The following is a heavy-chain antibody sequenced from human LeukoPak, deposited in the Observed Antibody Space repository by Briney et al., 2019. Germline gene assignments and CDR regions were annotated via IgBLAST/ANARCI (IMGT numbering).Heavy chain of an antibody. D-gene: IGHD1-1*01. CDR1: GGTFSSYA. Sequence: SVKVSCKASGGTFSSYAISWVRQAPGQGLEWMGGIIPIFGTTNYAQKFQDRVTITADKSTSTAYMELSSLRSEDTAVYYCARGRSTRSYYYYMDVWGKGTTVTISS. J-gene: IGHJ6*03. CDR2: IIPIFGTT. CDR3: ARGRSTRSYYYYMDV. V-gene: IGHV1-69*06.